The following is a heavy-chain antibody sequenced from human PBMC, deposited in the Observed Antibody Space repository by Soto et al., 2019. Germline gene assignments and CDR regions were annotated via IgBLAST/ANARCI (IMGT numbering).Heavy chain of an antibody. J-gene: IGHJ4*02. CDR1: GGSFNDYY. V-gene: IGHV4-34*01. CDR3: ARSGQLLDH. CDR2: INHTGHT. Sequence: QVQLQQWGAGLLKPSETLSLTCAVYGGSFNDYYWSWIRQPPGKGLEWIGEINHTGHTNYNPSLKSRVPISVDTSKTLFNLCLLSVPAADTAVYCCARSGQLLDHWGQGPLDTVSS. D-gene: IGHD2-2*01.